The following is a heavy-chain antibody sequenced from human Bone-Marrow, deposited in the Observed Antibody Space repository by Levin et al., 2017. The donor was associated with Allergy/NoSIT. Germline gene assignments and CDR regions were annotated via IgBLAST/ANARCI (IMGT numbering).Heavy chain of an antibody. CDR1: GFTFSSYA. J-gene: IGHJ4*02. D-gene: IGHD3-10*01. Sequence: GESLKISCAASGFTFSSYAMHWVRQAPGKGLEWVAVISYDGSNKYYADSVKGRFTISRDNSKNTLYLQMNSLRAEDTAVYYCARDLSRLQEEKTFRGVAFDYWGQGTLVTVSS. CDR2: ISYDGSNK. CDR3: ARDLSRLQEEKTFRGVAFDY. V-gene: IGHV3-30-3*01.